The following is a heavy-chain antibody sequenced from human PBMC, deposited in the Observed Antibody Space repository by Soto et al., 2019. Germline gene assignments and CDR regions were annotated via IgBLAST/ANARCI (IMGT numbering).Heavy chain of an antibody. CDR1: GGSISSGGYY. V-gene: IGHV4-31*03. CDR3: ARVTQQLVRFFGSDNYYAMDV. J-gene: IGHJ6*02. D-gene: IGHD6-13*01. Sequence: PSETLSLTCTVSGGSISSGGYYWSWIRQHPGKGLEWIGYIYYSGSTYYNPSLKSRVTISVDTSKNQFSLKLSSVTAADTAVYYCARVTQQLVRFFGSDNYYAMDVWGQGTTIT. CDR2: IYYSGST.